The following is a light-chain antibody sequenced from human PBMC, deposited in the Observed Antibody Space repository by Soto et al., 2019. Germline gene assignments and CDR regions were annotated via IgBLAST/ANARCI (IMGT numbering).Light chain of an antibody. CDR2: GAS. J-gene: IGKJ1*01. V-gene: IGKV3-20*01. CDR1: QSVSSSY. CDR3: QQYGTT. Sequence: EIVLTQSPGTLSLSPGERATLSCRASQSVSSSYLARYQQKPGQAPRLLIYGASRTATGIPDRFSGSGSGTDFTLTISRLEPVDFAVYYCQQYGTTFGQGTKVEIK.